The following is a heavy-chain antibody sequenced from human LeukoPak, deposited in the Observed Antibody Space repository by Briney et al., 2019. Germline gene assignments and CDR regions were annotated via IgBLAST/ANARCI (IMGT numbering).Heavy chain of an antibody. D-gene: IGHD1-14*01. CDR3: ARGQLTDDLDY. Sequence: ASVKVSCKASGYTFTNYYMHWVRQAPAQGLEWMGIINPSGGSTRYAQKFQGRVTMTRDTSTSTVYLELSSLRSDDTAVYYCARGQLTDDLDYWGQGTLVTVSS. V-gene: IGHV1-46*01. J-gene: IGHJ4*02. CDR2: INPSGGST. CDR1: GYTFTNYY.